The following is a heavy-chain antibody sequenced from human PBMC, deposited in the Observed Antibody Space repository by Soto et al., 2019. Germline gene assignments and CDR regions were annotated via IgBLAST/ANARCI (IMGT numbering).Heavy chain of an antibody. CDR3: ARTPGYTDRNYFDY. J-gene: IGHJ4*02. CDR1: GYTVTSYY. Sequence: ASVKVSCKASGYTVTSYYMHWVRQAPGQGLEWMGITNPSGGSTTYAQKFQGRLTMTRDTSTSTVYMELSSLRSEDTAMYYCARTPGYTDRNYFDYWGQGTLVTVSS. CDR2: TNPSGGST. D-gene: IGHD2-2*02. V-gene: IGHV1-46*01.